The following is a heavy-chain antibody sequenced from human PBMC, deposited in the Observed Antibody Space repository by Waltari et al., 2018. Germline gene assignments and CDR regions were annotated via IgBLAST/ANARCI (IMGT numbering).Heavy chain of an antibody. CDR1: GFDLSDYY. V-gene: IGHV3-11*01. CDR3: ARDPGVADSGMDV. D-gene: IGHD6-19*01. CDR2: ISSLGSNI. J-gene: IGHJ6*02. Sequence: QVHLVESGGGLVKPGGSLRLSCAPSGFDLSDYYLTWIRKAPGRGLEWVGYISSLGSNIQYADSVKGRFTISRDNAKNSVFLQMDSLRVEDTAVYYCARDPGVADSGMDVWGQGTTVTVSS.